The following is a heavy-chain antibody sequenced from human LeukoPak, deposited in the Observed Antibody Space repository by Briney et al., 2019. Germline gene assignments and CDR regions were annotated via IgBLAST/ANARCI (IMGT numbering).Heavy chain of an antibody. D-gene: IGHD5-12*01. CDR3: VRSGYDYDWFDP. CDR1: GGTVSDYS. V-gene: IGHV1-69*08. J-gene: IGHJ5*02. CDR2: IIPLLGTT. Sequence: SAKVSCKASGGTVSDYSISWVRQAPGQGLEWMGRIIPLLGTTHCAQNFQGRFTMTADKSTTSVYMELSSLRSEDTAVYYCVRSGYDYDWFDPWGQGTLVTVSS.